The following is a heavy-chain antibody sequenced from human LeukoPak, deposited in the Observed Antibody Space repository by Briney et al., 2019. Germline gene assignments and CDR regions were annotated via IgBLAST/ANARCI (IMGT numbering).Heavy chain of an antibody. D-gene: IGHD2-21*01. Sequence: SETLSLTCAVYGGSSSGYYWSWIRQPPGKGLEWIGEINHSGSTNYNPSLKSRVTISVDTSKNQFSLKLSSVTAADTAVYYCARAVYPRESVLFSGLDWFDPWGQGTLVTVSS. CDR2: INHSGST. V-gene: IGHV4-34*01. CDR3: ARAVYPRESVLFSGLDWFDP. CDR1: GGSSSGYY. J-gene: IGHJ5*02.